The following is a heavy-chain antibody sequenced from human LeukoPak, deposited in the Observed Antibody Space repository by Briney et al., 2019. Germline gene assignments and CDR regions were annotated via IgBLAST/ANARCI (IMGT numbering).Heavy chain of an antibody. CDR2: IYSGGST. D-gene: IGHD3-10*01. J-gene: IGHJ4*02. CDR1: GFTVSSNY. CDR3: AKDGYYYDSGSYYRALYFDY. V-gene: IGHV3-53*01. Sequence: GGSLRLSCAASGFTVSSNYMSWVRQAPGKGLEWVSVIYSGGSTYYADSVRGRFIISRDNSKNTLYLQMNSLRAEDTAVYYCAKDGYYYDSGSYYRALYFDYWGQGTLVTVSS.